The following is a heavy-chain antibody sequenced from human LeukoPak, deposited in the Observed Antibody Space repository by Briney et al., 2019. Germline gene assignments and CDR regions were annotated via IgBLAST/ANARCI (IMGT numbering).Heavy chain of an antibody. J-gene: IGHJ3*02. CDR1: GFTFSNFF. Sequence: GGSLRLSCAASGFTFSNFFMSWVRQAPGKGLEWVAFIRYDGSNKYYADSVKGRFTISRDNSKNTLYLQMNSLRAEDTAVYYCAKVQMTPPNAFDIWGQGTMVTVSS. V-gene: IGHV3-30*02. CDR2: IRYDGSNK. CDR3: AKVQMTPPNAFDI. D-gene: IGHD2-15*01.